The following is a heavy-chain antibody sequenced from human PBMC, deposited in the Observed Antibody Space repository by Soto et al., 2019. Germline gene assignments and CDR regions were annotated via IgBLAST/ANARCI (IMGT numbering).Heavy chain of an antibody. CDR2: ISYDGSNK. Sequence: LRLSCAASGFTFSSYGMHWVRQAPGKGLEWVAVISYDGSNKYYADSVKGRFTISRDNSKNTLYLQMNSLRAEDTAVYYCAKDLAGSSWYYYYYGMDVWGQGTTVTVSS. J-gene: IGHJ6*02. CDR1: GFTFSSYG. CDR3: AKDLAGSSWYYYYYGMDV. V-gene: IGHV3-30*18. D-gene: IGHD6-13*01.